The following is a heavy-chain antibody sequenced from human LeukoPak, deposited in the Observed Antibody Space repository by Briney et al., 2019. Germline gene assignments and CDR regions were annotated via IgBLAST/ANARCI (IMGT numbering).Heavy chain of an antibody. CDR3: ARVGSSSWYYFDY. CDR2: IYYSGST. J-gene: IGHJ4*02. V-gene: IGHV4-39*07. D-gene: IGHD6-13*01. CDR1: GGSISSSSYY. Sequence: SETLSLTCTVSGGSISSSSYYWGWIRQPPGKGLEWIGSIYYSGSTYYNPSLKSRVTISVDTSKNQFSLKLSSVTAADTAVYYCARVGSSSWYYFDYWGQGTLVTVSA.